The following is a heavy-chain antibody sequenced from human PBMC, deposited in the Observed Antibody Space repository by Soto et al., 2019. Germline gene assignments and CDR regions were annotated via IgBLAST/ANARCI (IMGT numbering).Heavy chain of an antibody. CDR1: GFTFSNAW. J-gene: IGHJ6*03. Sequence: PGGSLRLSCAASGFTFSNAWMSWVRQAPGKGLEWVGRIKSKTDGGTTDYAAPVKGRFTISRDDSKNTLYLQMNSLKTEDTAVYYCTTDPTAPFYYYYFMDVWGEGTKVTVSS. CDR2: IKSKTDGGTT. CDR3: TTDPTAPFYYYYFMDV. V-gene: IGHV3-15*01.